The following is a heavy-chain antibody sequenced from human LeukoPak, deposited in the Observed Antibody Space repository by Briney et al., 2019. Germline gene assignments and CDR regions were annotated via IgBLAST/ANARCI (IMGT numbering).Heavy chain of an antibody. V-gene: IGHV4-34*01. J-gene: IGHJ4*02. Sequence: PSETLSLTCAVYGGSFSNYYWSWIRQPPGKGLEWIGEINHSGSTNYNPSLKSRVTISVDTSKNQFSLKLSSVTAADTAVYYCARGRAYGYNYWGQGTLVTVSS. CDR3: ARGRAYGYNY. CDR1: GGSFSNYY. D-gene: IGHD5-18*01. CDR2: INHSGST.